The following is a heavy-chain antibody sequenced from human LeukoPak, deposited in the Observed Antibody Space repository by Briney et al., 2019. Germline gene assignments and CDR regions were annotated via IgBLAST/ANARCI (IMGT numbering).Heavy chain of an antibody. CDR1: GGSISSSSYY. D-gene: IGHD4-23*01. Sequence: PSETLSLTCTVSGGSISSSSYYWGWIRQPPGKGLEWIGSIYYSGSTYYNPSLKSRVTISVDTSKNQFSLKLSSVTAADTAVYYCARDDYYGGNSSWGQGTLATVSS. V-gene: IGHV4-39*07. CDR3: ARDDYYGGNSS. J-gene: IGHJ5*02. CDR2: IYYSGST.